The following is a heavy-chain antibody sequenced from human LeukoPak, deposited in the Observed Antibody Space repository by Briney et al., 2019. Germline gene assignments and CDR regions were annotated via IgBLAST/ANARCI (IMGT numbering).Heavy chain of an antibody. CDR3: ARAGYGDYDYYYGMDV. CDR1: GGTFSRYA. CDR2: IIPIFGAA. Sequence: SVNVSCKASGGTFSRYAIRWVGQAPGQGLEWMGGIIPIFGAADYAQQFQGRVTITADKSTSTAYMELSSLRSEDTAVYYCARAGYGDYDYYYGMDVWGKGTTVTVSS. J-gene: IGHJ6*04. D-gene: IGHD4-17*01. V-gene: IGHV1-69*06.